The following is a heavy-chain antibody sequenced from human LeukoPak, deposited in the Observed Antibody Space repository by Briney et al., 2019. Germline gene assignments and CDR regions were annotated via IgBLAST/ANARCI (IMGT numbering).Heavy chain of an antibody. J-gene: IGHJ4*02. CDR3: ARGKHDFDY. CDR1: GGSISSSSYY. Sequence: SETLSLTCTVSGGSISSSSYYWGWIRQPPGKGLEWIGSIYYSGSTYYNPSLKSRVTISVDTSKNQFSLKLSSVTAADTAVYYCARGKHDFDYWGQGTLVTVSS. V-gene: IGHV4-39*07. CDR2: IYYSGST.